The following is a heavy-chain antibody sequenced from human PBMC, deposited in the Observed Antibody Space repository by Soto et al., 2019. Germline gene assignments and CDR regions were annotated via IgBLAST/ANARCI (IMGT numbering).Heavy chain of an antibody. D-gene: IGHD6-19*01. CDR1: GGSISSYY. CDR2: IYYSGST. CDR3: ARDGAGWEFDY. Sequence: SETLSLTCTVSGGSISSYYWSWIRQPPGKGLEWIGYIYYSGSTKYNPSLKSRVTISVDTSKNQFFLKLSSVTAADTAVYCCARDGAGWEFDYWGQGTLVTVSS. V-gene: IGHV4-59*01. J-gene: IGHJ4*02.